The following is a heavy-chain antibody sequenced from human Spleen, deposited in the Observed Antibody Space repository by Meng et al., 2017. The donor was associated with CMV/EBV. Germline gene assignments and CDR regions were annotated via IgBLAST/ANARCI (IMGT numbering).Heavy chain of an antibody. CDR2: ISFDGNTR. J-gene: IGHJ6*02. Sequence: GESLKISCAASGFTFTDYAMYWVRQAPGKGLEWVAVISFDGNTRYYGDSVKGRFTTSRDDSNNTLYLQMNSVRTEDTDSYYCARAGSGYDVRSGYYTGSVYHAMDVWGQGTTVTVSS. CDR3: ARAGSGYDVRSGYYTGSVYHAMDV. V-gene: IGHV3-30-3*01. CDR1: GFTFTDYA. D-gene: IGHD3-3*01.